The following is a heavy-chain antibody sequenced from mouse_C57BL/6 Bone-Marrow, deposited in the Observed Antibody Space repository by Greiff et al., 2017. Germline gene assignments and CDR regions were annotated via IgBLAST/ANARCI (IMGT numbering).Heavy chain of an antibody. V-gene: IGHV1-64*01. J-gene: IGHJ4*01. CDR2: IHPNSGST. CDR3: VYDGSYAMGY. D-gene: IGHD1-2*01. Sequence: VQLQQPGAELVKPGASVKLSCKASGYTFTSYWMHWVKQRPGPGLEWIGMIHPNSGSTNYNEKFKSKATLTVDKSSSTAYMQLSSLTSEDAAVYYSVYDGSYAMGYWGKGTTVTVSS. CDR1: GYTFTSYW.